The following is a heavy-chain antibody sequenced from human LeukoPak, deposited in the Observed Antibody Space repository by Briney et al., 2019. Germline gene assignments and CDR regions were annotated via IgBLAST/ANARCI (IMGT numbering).Heavy chain of an antibody. D-gene: IGHD3-10*01. CDR2: ISYDGSNK. CDR1: GFTFSSYA. V-gene: IGHV3-30-3*01. CDR3: AREVAWFGEWKGAFDI. Sequence: GGSLRLSCAASGFTFSSYAMHWVRQAPGKRLEWVAVISYDGSNKYYADSVKGRFTISRDNSKNTLYLQMNSLRAEDTAVYYCAREVAWFGEWKGAFDIWGQGTMVTVSS. J-gene: IGHJ3*02.